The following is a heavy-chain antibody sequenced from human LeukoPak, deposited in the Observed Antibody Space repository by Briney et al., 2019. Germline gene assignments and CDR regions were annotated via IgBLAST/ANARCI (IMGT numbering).Heavy chain of an antibody. CDR1: GGSISSSSYY. V-gene: IGHV4-39*07. D-gene: IGHD1-26*01. CDR2: IYYSGST. Sequence: SETLSLTCTVSGGSISSSSYYWGWIRQPPGKGLEWIGSIYYSGSTYYNPSLKSRVTISVDTSKNQFSLKLSSVTAADTAVYYCAREVGPWELRSADAFDIWGQGTMVTVSS. CDR3: AREVGPWELRSADAFDI. J-gene: IGHJ3*02.